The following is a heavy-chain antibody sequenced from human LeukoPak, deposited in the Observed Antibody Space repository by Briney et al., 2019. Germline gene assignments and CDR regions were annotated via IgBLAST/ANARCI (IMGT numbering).Heavy chain of an antibody. CDR1: GGSFSGYY. Sequence: PSETLSLTCAVYGGSFSGYYWSWIRQPPGKGLEWIGDINHCGSANYNPSLKSRVTISVDTSKNQFSLKLSSVTAADTAVYYCATIRSGSSWYYFDYWDQGTLVTVSS. D-gene: IGHD6-13*01. CDR3: ATIRSGSSWYYFDY. CDR2: INHCGSA. J-gene: IGHJ4*02. V-gene: IGHV4-34*01.